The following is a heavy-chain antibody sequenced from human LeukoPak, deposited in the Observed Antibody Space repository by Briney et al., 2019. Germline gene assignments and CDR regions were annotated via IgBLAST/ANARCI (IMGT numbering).Heavy chain of an antibody. CDR2: IWYDGSTK. J-gene: IGHJ6*02. CDR3: ARDFLEWLLLGVPYYLYGMAV. D-gene: IGHD3-3*01. Sequence: QPGRSLRPCCAASGFTFSSYGRRGGRPAPGKGVGGVAIIWYDGSTKYYAASVGGRFTISRDYSKTTLFLQMNSLRAENTGVYYCARDFLEWLLLGVPYYLYGMAVWGQGTTVSVSS. V-gene: IGHV3-33*01. CDR1: GFTFSSYG.